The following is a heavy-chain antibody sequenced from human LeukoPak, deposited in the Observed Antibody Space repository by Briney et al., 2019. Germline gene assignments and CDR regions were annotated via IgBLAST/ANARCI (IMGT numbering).Heavy chain of an antibody. V-gene: IGHV4-34*01. D-gene: IGHD1-1*01. CDR2: INHSGST. CDR3: ARGRRLTTKAYWFDP. J-gene: IGHJ5*02. CDR1: GGSLSGYY. Sequence: PSETLSLTCTVSGGSLSGYYWSWIRQPPGKGLEWIGEINHSGSTNYNPSLKSRVTISVDTSKNQFSLKLSSVTAADTAVYYCARGRRLTTKAYWFDPWGQGTLVTVSS.